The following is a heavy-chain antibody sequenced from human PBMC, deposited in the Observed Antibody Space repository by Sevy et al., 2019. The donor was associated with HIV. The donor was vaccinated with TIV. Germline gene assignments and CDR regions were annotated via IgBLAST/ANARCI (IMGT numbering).Heavy chain of an antibody. CDR2: ISGSGGST. CDR3: AKDNLGSSWYRGKAFDI. D-gene: IGHD6-13*01. CDR1: GFTFSSYA. Sequence: GGSLRLSCAASGFTFSSYAMSWVRQAPGKGLEWVSAISGSGGSTYYADSVKGRFTISRDNSKNTLYLQMNSLRAEDTAVYYCAKDNLGSSWYRGKAFDIWGHGTLVTVSS. V-gene: IGHV3-23*01. J-gene: IGHJ3*02.